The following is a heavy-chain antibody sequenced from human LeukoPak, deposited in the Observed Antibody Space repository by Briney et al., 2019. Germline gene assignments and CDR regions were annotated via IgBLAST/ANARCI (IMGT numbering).Heavy chain of an antibody. CDR1: GGSISSYY. CDR2: IYYSGST. CDR3: ARHKRGIVVDAFDI. D-gene: IGHD3-22*01. Sequence: PSETLSLTCTVSGGSISSYYWSWIRQPPGKGLEWIGYIYYSGSTNYNPSPKSRVTISVDTSKNQFSLKLSSVTAADTAVYYCARHKRGIVVDAFDIWGQGTMVTVSS. V-gene: IGHV4-59*08. J-gene: IGHJ3*02.